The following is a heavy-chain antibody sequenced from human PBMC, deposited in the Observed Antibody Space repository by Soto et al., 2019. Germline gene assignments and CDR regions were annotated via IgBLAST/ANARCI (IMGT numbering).Heavy chain of an antibody. CDR3: ARGFLGRITIFGVAPGWFDP. Sequence: ASETLSLTCTVSGGSVSSGSYYWSWIRQPPGKGLEWIGYISYSGSTNYNPSLKSRVTISVDTSKNQFSLKLSSVTAADTAGYYCARGFLGRITIFGVAPGWFDPWGQGTRVTVAS. D-gene: IGHD3-3*01. CDR2: ISYSGST. V-gene: IGHV4-61*01. CDR1: GGSVSSGSYY. J-gene: IGHJ5*02.